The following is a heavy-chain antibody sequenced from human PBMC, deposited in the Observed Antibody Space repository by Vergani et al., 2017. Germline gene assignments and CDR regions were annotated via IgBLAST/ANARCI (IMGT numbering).Heavy chain of an antibody. Sequence: VQSGDEVKKPGSSVKVSCKASGGTFSSYAISWVRQAPGQGLEWMGGIIPIFGTANYAQKFQGRVTITADESTSTAYMELSSLRSEDTAVYYCASSRGGQMATTYGGFDYWGQGTLVTVSS. CDR3: ASSRGGQMATTYGGFDY. D-gene: IGHD5-24*01. CDR2: IIPIFGTA. V-gene: IGHV1-69*01. CDR1: GGTFSSYA. J-gene: IGHJ4*02.